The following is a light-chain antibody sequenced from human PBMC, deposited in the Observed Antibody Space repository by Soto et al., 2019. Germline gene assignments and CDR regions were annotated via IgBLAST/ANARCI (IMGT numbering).Light chain of an antibody. CDR3: QQYNSYPLT. CDR1: QSISTW. Sequence: DIQMTQSPSTVSASVGDRVTITCRASQSISTWSAWYQQKPGKAPKFLMFKASSLESGVPSRFSGSGSGTEFTLTISSLQPDDFATYYCQQYNSYPLTVGQGTKVDSK. V-gene: IGKV1-5*03. CDR2: KAS. J-gene: IGKJ1*01.